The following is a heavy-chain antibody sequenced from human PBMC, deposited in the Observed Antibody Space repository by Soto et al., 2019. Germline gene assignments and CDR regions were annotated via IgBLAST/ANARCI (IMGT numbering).Heavy chain of an antibody. Sequence: SGPTLVNPTQNPTLTRAFSGFTHITIGLGVGWIRQPPRTALEWRALIYWNDDKRYSPSLKSRLTITKDTSKNQVVLTMTNMDPVDTATYYCAHESGLRYCSSTSCYTAGEDYSDYWGQGTLVTVSS. CDR1: GFTHITIGLG. CDR3: AHESGLRYCSSTSCYTAGEDYSDY. J-gene: IGHJ4*02. CDR2: IYWNDDK. D-gene: IGHD2-2*01. V-gene: IGHV2-5*01.